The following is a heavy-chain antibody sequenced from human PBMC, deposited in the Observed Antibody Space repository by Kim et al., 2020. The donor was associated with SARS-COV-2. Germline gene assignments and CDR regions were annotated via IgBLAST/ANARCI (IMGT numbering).Heavy chain of an antibody. CDR1: GFTFSSYW. CDR2: IKQDGSEK. Sequence: GGSLRLSCAASGFTFSSYWMSWVRQAPGKGLEWVANIKQDGSEKYYVDSVKGRFTISRDNAKNSLYLQMNSLRAEDTAVYYCALPGAAGMQYFQHWGQGTLVTVSS. D-gene: IGHD6-13*01. J-gene: IGHJ1*01. V-gene: IGHV3-7*01. CDR3: ALPGAAGMQYFQH.